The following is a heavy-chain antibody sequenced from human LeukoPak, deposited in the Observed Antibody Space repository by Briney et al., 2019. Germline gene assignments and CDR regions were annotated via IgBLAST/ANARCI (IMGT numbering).Heavy chain of an antibody. CDR1: GFTFRNYA. J-gene: IGHJ4*02. CDR2: INHGDNNT. CDR3: ARKAVATAGIALDN. Sequence: PGASLRLSCAASGFTFRNYAMSWVRQAPGKGLEWVSHINHGDNNTFYADSVKGRFTLSRDSSKNTLYLQMNSLGAEDTAIYYCARKAVATAGIALDNWGQGTVVTVSS. D-gene: IGHD6-19*01. V-gene: IGHV3-23*01.